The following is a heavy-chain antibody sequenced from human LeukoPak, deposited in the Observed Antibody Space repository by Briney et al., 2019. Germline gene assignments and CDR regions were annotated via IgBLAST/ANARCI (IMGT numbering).Heavy chain of an antibody. CDR3: ARRLGAGTTLGY. Sequence: ASVKVSCKASGHTFTTYYIHWVRQAPGQGLERMGWINPNSGGTNYAQNFQGTVTMTRDTSTSTAYMELSRLRSDDTAVYYCARRLGAGTTLGYWGQGTLVTVSS. V-gene: IGHV1-2*02. CDR1: GHTFTTYY. J-gene: IGHJ4*02. CDR2: INPNSGGT. D-gene: IGHD1-1*01.